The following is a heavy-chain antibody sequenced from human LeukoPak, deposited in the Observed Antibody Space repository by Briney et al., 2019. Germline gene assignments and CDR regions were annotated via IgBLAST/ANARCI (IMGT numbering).Heavy chain of an antibody. CDR2: IYSDGST. D-gene: IGHD3/OR15-3a*01. CDR1: GFTVSSNY. Sequence: GGSLRLSCAVSGFTVSSNYMSWVRQALGKELEWVSAIYSDGSTHYADSVKGRFTISRDNSKNTVFLQMNSLRAEDTGVYYCARADGTGGAYDYWGQGTLVSVSS. CDR3: ARADGTGGAYDY. V-gene: IGHV3-53*01. J-gene: IGHJ4*02.